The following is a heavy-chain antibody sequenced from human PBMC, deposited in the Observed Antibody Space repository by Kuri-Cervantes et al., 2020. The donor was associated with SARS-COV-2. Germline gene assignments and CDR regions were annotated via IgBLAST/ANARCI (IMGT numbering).Heavy chain of an antibody. D-gene: IGHD7-27*01. CDR2: ISGSGGST. CDR1: GFTFSSYA. CDR3: VKGAWGDY. Sequence: GESLKISCAASGFTFSSYAMSWVRQAPGKGLEWVSAISGSGGSTYYADSVKGRFTISRDDSKNTLFLQMNSLRAGDTALYYCVKGAWGDYWGQGTQVTVSS. V-gene: IGHV3-23*01. J-gene: IGHJ4*02.